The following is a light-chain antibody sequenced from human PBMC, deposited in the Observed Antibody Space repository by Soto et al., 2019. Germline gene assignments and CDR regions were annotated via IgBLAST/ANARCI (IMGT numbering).Light chain of an antibody. CDR3: QQRSSWPRIT. CDR2: DAS. Sequence: EIVLTQSPATLSLSPGERATLSCRASQSVRSYLAWYQQKPGQAPRLLIYDASNRATGIPARFSGSGSGTDFTLTISSLELGDFAVYYCQQRSSWPRITFGQGTRLEIK. V-gene: IGKV3-11*01. CDR1: QSVRSY. J-gene: IGKJ5*01.